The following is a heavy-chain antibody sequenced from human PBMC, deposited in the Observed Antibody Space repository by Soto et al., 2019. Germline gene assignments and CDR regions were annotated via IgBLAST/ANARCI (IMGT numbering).Heavy chain of an antibody. V-gene: IGHV4-31*03. J-gene: IGHJ4*01. CDR2: IYYSGST. CDR3: ARDGKSSSSDY. D-gene: IGHD6-6*01. Sequence: KTSETLSLTCTVSGGSISSGGYYWSWIRQHPGKGLEWIGYIYYSGSTYYNPSLKSRVTISVDTSKNQFSLKLSSVTAADTAVYYCARDGKSSSSDYWRHGTLVTVSS. CDR1: GGSISSGGYY.